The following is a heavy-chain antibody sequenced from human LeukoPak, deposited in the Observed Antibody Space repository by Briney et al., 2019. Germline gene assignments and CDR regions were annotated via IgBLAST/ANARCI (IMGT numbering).Heavy chain of an antibody. Sequence: PGGSLRLSCAASGFTFSSYWMHWVRQAPGKGLVWVSRIMSDGSGTSYADSVKGRFTISRDNAKNTLYLQMNTLRAEDTAVYYCARDRAYQLDYWGQGTLVTVSS. CDR1: GFTFSSYW. D-gene: IGHD2-2*01. CDR2: IMSDGSGT. V-gene: IGHV3-74*01. CDR3: ARDRAYQLDY. J-gene: IGHJ4*02.